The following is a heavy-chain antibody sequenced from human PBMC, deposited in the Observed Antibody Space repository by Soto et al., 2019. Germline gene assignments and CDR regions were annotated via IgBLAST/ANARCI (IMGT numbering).Heavy chain of an antibody. CDR2: ISSNNGKT. CDR3: TRDGGYSRGCDF. V-gene: IGHV1-18*04. Sequence: QVNLVQFGAEVKKPGASVNVSCKASGYPFTSYGINWVRQAPGQGLEWMGWISSNNGKTDFAQKFQGRVTMTTDTSTNTAYMELRGLRSDDTAVYYCTRDGGYSRGCDFWGQGSLVTVSS. CDR1: GYPFTSYG. J-gene: IGHJ4*02. D-gene: IGHD5-18*01.